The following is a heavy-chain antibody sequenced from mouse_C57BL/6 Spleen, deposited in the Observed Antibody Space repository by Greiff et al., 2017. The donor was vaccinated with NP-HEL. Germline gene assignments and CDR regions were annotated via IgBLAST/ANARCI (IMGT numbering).Heavy chain of an antibody. CDR1: GYSITSGYY. CDR3: ARGALDSSGLY. Sequence: EVQLQQSGPGLVKPSQSLSLTCSVTGYSITSGYYWNWIRQFPGNKLEWMGYISYDGSNNYNPSLKNRISITRDTSKNQFFLKLNSVTTEDTATYYCARGALDSSGLYWGQGTLVTVSA. D-gene: IGHD3-2*02. CDR2: ISYDGSN. V-gene: IGHV3-6*01. J-gene: IGHJ3*01.